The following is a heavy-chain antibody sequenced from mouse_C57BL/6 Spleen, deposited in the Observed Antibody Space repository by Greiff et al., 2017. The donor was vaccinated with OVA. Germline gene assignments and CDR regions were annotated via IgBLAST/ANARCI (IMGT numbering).Heavy chain of an antibody. CDR1: GYTFTDYN. V-gene: IGHV1-22*01. Sequence: VQLQQSGPELVKPGASVKMSCKASGYTFTDYNMHWVKQSHGKSLEWIGYINPNNGGTSYNQKFKGKATLTVNKSSSTAYMELRSLTSEDSAVYYCARRGLYYGNYVWFAYWGQGTLVTVSA. J-gene: IGHJ3*01. CDR2: INPNNGGT. D-gene: IGHD2-1*01. CDR3: ARRGLYYGNYVWFAY.